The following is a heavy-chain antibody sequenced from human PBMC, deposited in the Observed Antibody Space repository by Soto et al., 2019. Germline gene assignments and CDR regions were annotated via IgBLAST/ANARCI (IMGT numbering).Heavy chain of an antibody. Sequence: ETLSLTCAVYGGSVSGYYWSWIRQPPGKGLEWVSAISGSGGSTYYADSVKGRFTISRDNSKNTLYLQMNSLRAEDTAVYYCARCLTPYDFWSGYSRPYGMDVWGQGTTVTVSS. CDR2: ISGSGGST. V-gene: IGHV3-23*01. J-gene: IGHJ6*02. CDR3: ARCLTPYDFWSGYSRPYGMDV. D-gene: IGHD3-3*01. CDR1: GGSVSGYY.